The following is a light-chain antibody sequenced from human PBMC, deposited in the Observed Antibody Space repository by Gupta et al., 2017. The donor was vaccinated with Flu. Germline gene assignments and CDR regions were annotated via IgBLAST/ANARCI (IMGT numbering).Light chain of an antibody. J-gene: IGKJ3*01. CDR3: HLYGNSRLT. CDR1: QSVSSSY. V-gene: IGKV3-20*01. Sequence: EIVLTQSPGTLSLSPGERATLSCRASQSVSSSYLAWYQQKPVQAPRLLIYGASSRATGIPDRFSGSGSGTDFTLTINRLEPEDFAVYYCHLYGNSRLTLGHGTKVDIK. CDR2: GAS.